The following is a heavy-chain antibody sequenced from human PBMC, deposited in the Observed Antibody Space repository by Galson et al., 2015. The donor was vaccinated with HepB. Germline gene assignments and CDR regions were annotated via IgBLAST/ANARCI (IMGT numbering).Heavy chain of an antibody. CDR2: ISWHSGSI. CDR3: ARDKGDDYDSNHAFDI. CDR1: GFTFDAYA. V-gene: IGHV3-9*01. Sequence: SLRLSCAASGFTFDAYAMHWVRQAPGKGLEWVSGISWHSGSIGYADSVKGRFTISRDNAKNSLYLQMNSLRAEDTAVYYCARDKGDDYDSNHAFDIWGQGTMVTVSS. J-gene: IGHJ3*02. D-gene: IGHD3-22*01.